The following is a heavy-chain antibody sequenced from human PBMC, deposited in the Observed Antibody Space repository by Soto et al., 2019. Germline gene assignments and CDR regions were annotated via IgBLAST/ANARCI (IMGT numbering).Heavy chain of an antibody. CDR1: GYTFTSYG. Sequence: QVQLVQSGAEVKKPGASVKVSCKASGYTFTSYGISWVRQAPGQGLEWMGWISAYNGNTNYAQKLQGRVTMTTDTSTGTAYMELRSLRSDDTAVYYCARDRYGILTGYSTETPGFDYWGQGTLVTVSS. V-gene: IGHV1-18*01. CDR2: ISAYNGNT. CDR3: ARDRYGILTGYSTETPGFDY. D-gene: IGHD3-9*01. J-gene: IGHJ4*02.